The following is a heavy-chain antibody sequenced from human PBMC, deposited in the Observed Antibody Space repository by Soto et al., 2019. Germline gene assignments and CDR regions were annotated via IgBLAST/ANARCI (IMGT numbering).Heavy chain of an antibody. Sequence: GGSLRLSCAASGFTFSVYGMHWVRQAPGKGLEWVAVISYDGNSKYYADSVKDRFTISRDNSKNTLYLQMNSLRTEDTAVYYCAKGGRGIYYYYYGMDVWGQGTTVTV. CDR2: ISYDGNSK. V-gene: IGHV3-30*18. CDR3: AKGGRGIYYYYYGMDV. D-gene: IGHD1-1*01. CDR1: GFTFSVYG. J-gene: IGHJ6*02.